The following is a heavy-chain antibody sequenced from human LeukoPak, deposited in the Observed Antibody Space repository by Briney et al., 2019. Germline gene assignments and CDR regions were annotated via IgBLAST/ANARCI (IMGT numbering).Heavy chain of an antibody. CDR1: GFTFTTYW. Sequence: GGSLRLSCAASGFTFTTYWMAWVRQAPGKGLEWVANIKGDESARHQADSVKGRFTISRDNTQNSLYLQTSSLRGEDTAVYYCARDVGGSLDYWGQGTLVTVSS. D-gene: IGHD1-26*01. J-gene: IGHJ4*02. V-gene: IGHV3-7*01. CDR3: ARDVGGSLDY. CDR2: IKGDESAR.